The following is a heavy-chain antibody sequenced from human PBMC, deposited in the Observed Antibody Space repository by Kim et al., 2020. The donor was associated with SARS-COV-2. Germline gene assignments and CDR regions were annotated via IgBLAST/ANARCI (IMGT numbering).Heavy chain of an antibody. CDR1: GFTFSSYW. CDR3: ARDCGIAAAGYNWFDP. V-gene: IGHV3-7*01. J-gene: IGHJ5*02. Sequence: GGSLRLSCAASGFTFSSYWMSWVRQAPGKGLEWVANIKQDGSEKYYVDSVKGRFTISRDNAKNSLYLQMNSLRAEDTAVYYCARDCGIAAAGYNWFDPWGQGTLVTVSS. CDR2: IKQDGSEK. D-gene: IGHD6-13*01.